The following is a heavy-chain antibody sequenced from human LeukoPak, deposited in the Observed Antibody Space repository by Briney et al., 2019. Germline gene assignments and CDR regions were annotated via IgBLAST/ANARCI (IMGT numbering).Heavy chain of an antibody. J-gene: IGHJ4*02. Sequence: PSETLSLTCAVYGESFSGYYWSWIRQPPGKGLEWIGEINHSGSTNYNPSLTSRVTISVDTSRNQFSLKVSSVGAADTAVYYCARSLWAVRFDSWGQGTLVTVSS. CDR2: INHSGST. CDR1: GESFSGYY. D-gene: IGHD6-6*01. CDR3: ARSLWAVRFDS. V-gene: IGHV4-34*01.